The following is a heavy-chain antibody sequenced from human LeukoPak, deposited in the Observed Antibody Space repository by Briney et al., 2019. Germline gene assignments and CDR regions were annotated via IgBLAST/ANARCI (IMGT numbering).Heavy chain of an antibody. CDR2: ISSSSSTI. V-gene: IGHV3-48*02. D-gene: IGHD3-10*01. J-gene: IGHJ5*02. CDR1: GFTFSSYS. CDR3: ARGREASSENYLDWFDP. Sequence: TGGSLRLSCAASGFTFSSYSMNWVRQALGKGLEWVSYISSSSSTIYYADSVKGRFTISRDNAKNSLYLQMNSLRDEDTAVYYCARGREASSENYLDWFDPWGQGTLVTVSS.